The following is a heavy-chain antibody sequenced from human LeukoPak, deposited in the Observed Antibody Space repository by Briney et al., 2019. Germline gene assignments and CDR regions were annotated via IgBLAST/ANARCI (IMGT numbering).Heavy chain of an antibody. V-gene: IGHV1-69*06. CDR3: ARARAVAGLNAFNL. CDR1: GVSFNSYA. CDR2: IIPIFGPA. J-gene: IGHJ3*01. D-gene: IGHD6-19*01. Sequence: SVKASCKASGVSFNSYALNWVRQAPGQGLEWMGTIIPIFGPANYAQKFQGRVTISADKSTTTAYMELSGLGSEDTAIYYCARARAVAGLNAFNLWGQGTKVTVSS.